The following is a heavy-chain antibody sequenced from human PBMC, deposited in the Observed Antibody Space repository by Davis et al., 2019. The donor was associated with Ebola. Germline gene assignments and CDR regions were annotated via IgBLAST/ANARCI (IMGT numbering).Heavy chain of an antibody. CDR1: GGSISGYY. CDR2: IYYSGST. D-gene: IGHD3-3*01. V-gene: IGHV4-59*01. CDR3: ARVDYDFWSGSYGSDNWFDP. Sequence: GSLRLSCTVSGGSISGYYWSWIRQPPGKGLEWIGYIYYSGSTNYNPSLKSRVTISVDTSKNQFSLKLSSVTAADTAVYYCARVDYDFWSGSYGSDNWFDPWGQGTLVTVSS. J-gene: IGHJ5*02.